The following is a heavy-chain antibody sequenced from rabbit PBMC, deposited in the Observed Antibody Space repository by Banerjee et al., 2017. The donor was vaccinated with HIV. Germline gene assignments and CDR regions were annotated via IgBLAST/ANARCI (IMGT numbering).Heavy chain of an antibody. V-gene: IGHV1S45*01. CDR2: IYAGSSGST. CDR3: ARDISSGWGSGMDL. CDR1: GFSFSSSYW. J-gene: IGHJ6*01. Sequence: QEQLEESGGDLVKPGASLTLTCTASGFSFSSSYWICWVRQAPGKGLEWIGCIYAGSSGSTYYASWAKGRFTISKTSSTTVTLQMTSLTAADTATYFCARDISSGWGSGMDLRGPGTLVTVS. D-gene: IGHD4-1*01.